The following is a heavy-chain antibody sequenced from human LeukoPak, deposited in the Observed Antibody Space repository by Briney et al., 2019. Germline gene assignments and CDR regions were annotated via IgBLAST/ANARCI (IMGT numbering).Heavy chain of an antibody. V-gene: IGHV4-61*01. CDR2: IYYSGST. D-gene: IGHD6-19*01. J-gene: IGHJ4*02. Sequence: SETLSLTCTVSGGSVSSGSYYWSWIRQPPGKGLEWIGYIYYSGSTNYNPSLKSRVTISVDTSKNQFSLKLSSVTADTAVYYCARDGGYSSGWYEETWGQGTLVTVSS. CDR3: ARDGGYSSGWYEET. CDR1: GGSVSSGSYY.